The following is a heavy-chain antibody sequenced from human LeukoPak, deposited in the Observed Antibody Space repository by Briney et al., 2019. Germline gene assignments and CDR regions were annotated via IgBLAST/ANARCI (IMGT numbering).Heavy chain of an antibody. Sequence: PGGSLTLSCAASGFTVSSKYMSWVRQAPGKVLEWVSVIYSGGSTYYADSVKGRFTISRDNSKNTVYLQMNSLRAEDTAVYYCARESSGWLQLFDYWGQGTLVTVSS. D-gene: IGHD5-24*01. V-gene: IGHV3-66*01. CDR2: IYSGGST. J-gene: IGHJ4*02. CDR3: ARESSGWLQLFDY. CDR1: GFTVSSKY.